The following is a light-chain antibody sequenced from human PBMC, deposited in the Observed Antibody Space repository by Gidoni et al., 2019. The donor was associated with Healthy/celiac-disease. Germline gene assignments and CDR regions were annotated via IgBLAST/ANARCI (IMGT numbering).Light chain of an antibody. V-gene: IGKV1-5*03. CDR3: QQYNSFPIT. CDR2: KAS. J-gene: IGKJ5*01. Sequence: DIQMTQSPSTLSASVGNRVTITCRASQSISSWLAWYQKKPGKAPKILIYKASSLESGVPSRFSGSGSGTEFTLTIRSLQPDDFATYYCQQYNSFPITFGQGTRLEIK. CDR1: QSISSW.